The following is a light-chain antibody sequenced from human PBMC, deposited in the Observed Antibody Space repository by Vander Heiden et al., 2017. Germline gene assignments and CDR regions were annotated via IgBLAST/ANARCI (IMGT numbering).Light chain of an antibody. CDR2: GKN. Sequence: SSELTQDPAVSVALGQPVRITCQGERLRSYYALWYQQQPAQAHILVIYGKNNRPSGVPDRFSGSSRGNQDQCNRTGAKAEAEVDDYGNARDSSDNQGVFGGGTKLTVL. J-gene: IGLJ3*02. V-gene: IGLV3-19*01. CDR1: RLRSYY. CDR3: NARDSSDNQGV.